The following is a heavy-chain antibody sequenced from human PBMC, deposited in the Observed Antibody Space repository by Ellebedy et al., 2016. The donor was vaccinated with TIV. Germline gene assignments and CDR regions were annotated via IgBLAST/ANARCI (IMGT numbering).Heavy chain of an antibody. CDR1: GFTFSDYA. CDR2: ISVDGSKE. CDR3: AREENSGWDWVGKY. J-gene: IGHJ4*02. Sequence: GGSLRLXCAASGFTFSDYAMHWVRQAPGKGLEWVTLISVDGSKEYYADSVEGRFTVSRDNSKNTLYLQMNSLRTEDTAVYYCAREENSGWDWVGKYWGQGALVTVSS. V-gene: IGHV3-30-3*01. D-gene: IGHD3-22*01.